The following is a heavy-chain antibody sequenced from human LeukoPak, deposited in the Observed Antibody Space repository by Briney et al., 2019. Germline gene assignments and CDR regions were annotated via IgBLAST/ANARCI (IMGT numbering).Heavy chain of an antibody. J-gene: IGHJ4*02. Sequence: GGSLRLSCAASGFTFSDSAMHWVRQASGKGLEWVGRIRSKAKGYATEYAASVKGRFIISRDDSKNTAYLEMNSLTTEDTALYYCTTTPLSGESDYWGQGVLVTVSS. CDR2: IRSKAKGYAT. V-gene: IGHV3-73*01. D-gene: IGHD3-10*01. CDR3: TTTPLSGESDY. CDR1: GFTFSDSA.